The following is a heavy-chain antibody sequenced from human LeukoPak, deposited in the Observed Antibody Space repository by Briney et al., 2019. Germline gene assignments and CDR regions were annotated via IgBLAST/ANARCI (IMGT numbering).Heavy chain of an antibody. CDR2: ISGSGGST. CDR3: ARFAAGGSYYYMDV. D-gene: IGHD3-10*01. J-gene: IGHJ6*03. Sequence: PGGSLRLSCAASGFTFSSYAMSWVRQAPGKGLEWVSAISGSGGSTYYADSVKGRFTISRDNSKNTLYLQMNSLRAEDTAVYYCARFAAGGSYYYMDVWGKGTTVTVSS. V-gene: IGHV3-23*01. CDR1: GFTFSSYA.